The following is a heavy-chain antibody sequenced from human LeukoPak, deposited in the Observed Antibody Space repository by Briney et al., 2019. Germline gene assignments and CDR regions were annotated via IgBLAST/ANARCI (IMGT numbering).Heavy chain of an antibody. Sequence: ASVKVSCKASGYTFTCYYMHWVRQAPGQGLEWMGWINPNSGGTNYAQKFQGRVTMTRDTSISTAYMELSRLRSDDTAVYYCARTRSDYYDSSGYLDYWGQGTLVTVSS. CDR1: GYTFTCYY. V-gene: IGHV1-2*02. J-gene: IGHJ4*02. CDR2: INPNSGGT. CDR3: ARTRSDYYDSSGYLDY. D-gene: IGHD3-22*01.